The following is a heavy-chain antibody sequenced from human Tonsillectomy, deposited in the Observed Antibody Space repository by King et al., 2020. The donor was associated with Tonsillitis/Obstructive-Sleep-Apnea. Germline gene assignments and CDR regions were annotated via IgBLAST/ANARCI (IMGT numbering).Heavy chain of an antibody. Sequence: VQLVESGGGLVQPGGSLKLSCAASGFTFSGSAMHWVRQASGKGLEWVGRIRSKANSYATAYAASVKGRFTISRDDSKNTAYLQMNSLKTEDTAVYYCTRRSSSSISNWFDHWGQGTLVTVSS. V-gene: IGHV3-73*02. CDR2: IRSKANSYAT. D-gene: IGHD6-6*01. CDR3: TRRSSSSISNWFDH. CDR1: GFTFSGSA. J-gene: IGHJ5*02.